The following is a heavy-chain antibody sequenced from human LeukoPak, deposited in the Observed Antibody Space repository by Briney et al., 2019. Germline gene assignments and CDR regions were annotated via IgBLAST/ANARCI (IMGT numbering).Heavy chain of an antibody. CDR1: GFTFSSYG. V-gene: IGHV3-30*02. Sequence: GGSLRLSCAASGFTFSSYGMHWVRQAPGKGLEWVAFIRYDGSNKYYADSVKGRFTISRDNSKNTLYLQMNSLRAEDTAVYYCAKVFFWSGYHTNPPAFDIWGQGTMVTVSS. D-gene: IGHD3-3*01. CDR2: IRYDGSNK. CDR3: AKVFFWSGYHTNPPAFDI. J-gene: IGHJ3*02.